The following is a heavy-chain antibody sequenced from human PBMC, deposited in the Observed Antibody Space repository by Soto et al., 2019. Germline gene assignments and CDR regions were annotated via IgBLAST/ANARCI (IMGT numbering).Heavy chain of an antibody. CDR2: ISGSGGST. Sequence: VQLLESGGGLVQPGGSLRLSCAASGFTFSSYAMNWVRQAPGKGLEWVSGISGSGGSTYYADSVKGRFTISRDNSKNTLFLQMNSLRAEDTAVYYCAKRNLVGAADWGFDYWGQGTLVTVSS. J-gene: IGHJ4*02. D-gene: IGHD1-26*01. CDR3: AKRNLVGAADWGFDY. V-gene: IGHV3-23*01. CDR1: GFTFSSYA.